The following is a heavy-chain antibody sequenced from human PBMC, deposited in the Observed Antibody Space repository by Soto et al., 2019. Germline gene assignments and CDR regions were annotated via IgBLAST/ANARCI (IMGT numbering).Heavy chain of an antibody. J-gene: IGHJ4*02. Sequence: QVQLQESGPGLVKPSQTLSLTCTVSGGSISSGGYYWSWIRQHPGKGLEWIGYIFYSGSTYYNPSLKRRVTLSVDTSKNQFSLKLSSVTAADTAVYYCAREGGIVGATAADYWGQGTLVTVSS. V-gene: IGHV4-31*03. CDR2: IFYSGST. CDR1: GGSISSGGYY. D-gene: IGHD1-26*01. CDR3: AREGGIVGATAADY.